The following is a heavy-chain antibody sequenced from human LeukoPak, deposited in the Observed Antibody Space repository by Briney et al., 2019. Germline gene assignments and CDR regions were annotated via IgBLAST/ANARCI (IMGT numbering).Heavy chain of an antibody. CDR2: FFLKGST. CDR1: GYSITSAYY. CDR3: ASSRWRYGSVDY. Sequence: SETLSLTCTVSGYSITSAYYWGWIRQPPGKGLEWIGSFFLKGSTYYNPSLKSRVTITVDTSKNQFSLKLSSVTAADTAVYYCASSRWRYGSVDYWGQGTLVTVSS. D-gene: IGHD3-10*01. V-gene: IGHV4-38-2*02. J-gene: IGHJ4*02.